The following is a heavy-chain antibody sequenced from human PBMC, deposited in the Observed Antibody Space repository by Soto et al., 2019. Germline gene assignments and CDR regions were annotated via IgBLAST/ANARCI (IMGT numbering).Heavy chain of an antibody. J-gene: IGHJ5*02. D-gene: IGHD3-3*01. CDR1: GGTLSSYA. V-gene: IGHV1-69*05. CDR3: PRAGFWSGYSFWFDP. Sequence: GASVKVSCKASGGTLSSYAISWVRQAPGQGLEWMGGIIPIFGTANYAQKFQGRVTMTTDTSTSTAYMELRSLRSDDTAVYYCPRAGFWSGYSFWFDPWGQGTLVTVSS. CDR2: IIPIFGTA.